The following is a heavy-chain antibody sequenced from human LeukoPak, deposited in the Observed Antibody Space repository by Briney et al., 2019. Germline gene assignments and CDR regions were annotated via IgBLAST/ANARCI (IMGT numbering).Heavy chain of an antibody. Sequence: PGGSLRLSCAASGFTFSSYAMTWVRQAPGKGLEWVSGISGSGGSTYYADSVKGRFTISRDNSKNTLYLQMNSLRAEDTAVYYCAKRAAYYYYYMDVWGKGTTVTVSS. CDR2: ISGSGGST. V-gene: IGHV3-23*01. D-gene: IGHD2-15*01. J-gene: IGHJ6*03. CDR3: AKRAAYYYYYMDV. CDR1: GFTFSSYA.